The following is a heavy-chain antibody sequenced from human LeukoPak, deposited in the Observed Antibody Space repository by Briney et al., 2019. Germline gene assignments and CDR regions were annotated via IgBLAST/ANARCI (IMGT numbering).Heavy chain of an antibody. Sequence: SSETLSLTCTVSGGSISSYYWSWVRQPPGKGLEWIGYIYYSGSTNYNSSLKSRVTISVDTSKNQFSLKLSSVTAADTAVYYCARHMGLGYSYGYPYFDYWGQGTLVTVSS. J-gene: IGHJ4*02. CDR2: IYYSGST. CDR1: GGSISSYY. CDR3: ARHMGLGYSYGYPYFDY. D-gene: IGHD5-18*01. V-gene: IGHV4-59*08.